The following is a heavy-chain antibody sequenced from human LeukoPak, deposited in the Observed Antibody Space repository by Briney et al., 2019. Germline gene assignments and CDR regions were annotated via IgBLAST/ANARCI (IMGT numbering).Heavy chain of an antibody. J-gene: IGHJ4*02. D-gene: IGHD2-2*01. CDR2: IRDKANSYAT. Sequence: GGSLRLSCAASGFTFSNYAMSWVRQASGKGLEWVGRIRDKANSYATAYIASVKGRFTISRDDSKNTAYLQMSSLKTEDTAVYYCTRWDCTATGCYPFDYWGQGTLVTVSS. V-gene: IGHV3-73*01. CDR1: GFTFSNYA. CDR3: TRWDCTATGCYPFDY.